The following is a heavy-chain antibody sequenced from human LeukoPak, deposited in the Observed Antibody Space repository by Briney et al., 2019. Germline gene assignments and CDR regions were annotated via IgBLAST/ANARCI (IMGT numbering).Heavy chain of an antibody. CDR3: ARRRTGGHYYGSGSPLGPFDY. D-gene: IGHD3-10*01. CDR2: IYPGDSDT. CDR1: GYSFTSYW. V-gene: IGHV5-51*01. Sequence: GESLKISCKGSGYSFTSYWIGWVRQMPGKGLEWMGIIYPGDSDTRYSPSFQGQVTISADKSISTAYLQWSSLKASDTAMYYCARRRTGGHYYGSGSPLGPFDYWGQGTLVTVSS. J-gene: IGHJ4*02.